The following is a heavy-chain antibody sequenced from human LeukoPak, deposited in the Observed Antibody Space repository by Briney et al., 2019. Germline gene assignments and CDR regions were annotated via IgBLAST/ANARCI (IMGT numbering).Heavy chain of an antibody. CDR3: AKAVSSKDYFDY. CDR2: ISGSGGST. CDR1: GFTFSSYS. D-gene: IGHD6-6*01. Sequence: GGSLRLSCAASGFTFSSYSMNWVRQAPGKGLEWVSAISGSGGSTYYADSVKGRFTISRDNSKNTLYLQMNSLRAEDTAVYYCAKAVSSKDYFDYWGQGTLVTVSS. V-gene: IGHV3-23*01. J-gene: IGHJ4*02.